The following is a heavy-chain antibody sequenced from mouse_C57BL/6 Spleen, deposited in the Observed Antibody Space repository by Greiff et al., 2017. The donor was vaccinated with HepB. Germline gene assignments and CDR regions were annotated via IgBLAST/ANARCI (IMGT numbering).Heavy chain of an antibody. CDR3: AGGYYYGSSPWFAY. CDR1: GFTFSSYA. D-gene: IGHD1-1*01. V-gene: IGHV5-4*01. Sequence: EVQLVESGGGLVKPGGSLKLSCAASGFTFSSYAMSWVRQTPEKRLEWVATISDGGSYTYYPDNVKGRFTISRDNAKNNLYLQMSHLKSEDTAMYYCAGGYYYGSSPWFAYWGQGTLVTVSA. J-gene: IGHJ3*01. CDR2: ISDGGSYT.